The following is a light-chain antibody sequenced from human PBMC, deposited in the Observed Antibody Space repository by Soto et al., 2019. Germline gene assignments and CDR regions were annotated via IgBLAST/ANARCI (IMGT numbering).Light chain of an antibody. CDR2: NNN. Sequence: QSVLTQPPSASGTPGQRVTISCSGSSSNVGSHTVNWYQQLLRTAPKLLIYNNNQRPSGVPDRFSGSRSGTSASLAISGLQSEDEAHYYCATWDDSLIGWVFGGGTKLTVL. J-gene: IGLJ3*02. CDR1: SSNVGSHT. CDR3: ATWDDSLIGWV. V-gene: IGLV1-44*01.